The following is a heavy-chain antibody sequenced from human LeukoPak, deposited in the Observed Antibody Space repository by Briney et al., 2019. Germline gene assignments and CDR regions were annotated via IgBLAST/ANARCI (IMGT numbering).Heavy chain of an antibody. V-gene: IGHV4-34*01. CDR1: GGSFSGYY. CDR2: INHSGST. Sequence: SETLSLTCAVYGGSFSGYYWSWIRQPPGKGLEWIGEINHSGSTNYNPSLKSRVTISVDTSKNQFSLKLSSVTAADTAVYYCARGLGMGHDSSGSDWFDSWGQGTLVTVSS. D-gene: IGHD3-22*01. J-gene: IGHJ5*01. CDR3: ARGLGMGHDSSGSDWFDS.